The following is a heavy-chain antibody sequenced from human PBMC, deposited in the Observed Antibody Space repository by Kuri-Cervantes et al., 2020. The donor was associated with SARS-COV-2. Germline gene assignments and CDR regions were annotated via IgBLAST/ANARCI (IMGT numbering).Heavy chain of an antibody. D-gene: IGHD2-21*01. V-gene: IGHV4-59*01. Sequence: GSLRLSCTVSGGSISSYYWSWIRQPPGKGLEWIGYIYYSGSTNYSPSLKSRVTISVDTSKNQFSLKLSSVTAADTAVYYCARTDSPPLNWFDPWGQGTLVTVSS. CDR2: IYYSGST. CDR1: GGSISSYY. CDR3: ARTDSPPLNWFDP. J-gene: IGHJ5*02.